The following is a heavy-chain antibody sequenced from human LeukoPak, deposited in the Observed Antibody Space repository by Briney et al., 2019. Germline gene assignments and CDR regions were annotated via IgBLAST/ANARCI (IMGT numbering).Heavy chain of an antibody. CDR1: GYSISSSYY. CDR3: ARAGYCTSTTCPDAFDI. CDR2: IYYRGRT. J-gene: IGHJ3*02. D-gene: IGHD2-2*01. Sequence: SETLSLTCTVSGYSISSSYYWGWIRQPPGKGLDWIGSIYYRGRTYYNPSLTSRVTISVDTSKNHLSLKLISVTAADTAVYYCARAGYCTSTTCPDAFDIWGQGTKVTVSS. V-gene: IGHV4-38-2*02.